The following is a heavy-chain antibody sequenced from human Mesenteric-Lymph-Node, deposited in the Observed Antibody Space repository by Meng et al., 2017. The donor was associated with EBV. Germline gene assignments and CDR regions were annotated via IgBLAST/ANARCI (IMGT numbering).Heavy chain of an antibody. J-gene: IGHJ4*02. CDR2: IYHSGST. CDR3: ARGTVAGTHLDY. D-gene: IGHD6-19*01. CDR1: GGSISSSNW. Sequence: QLHAPESVPGMAQPSGIPALTCAVSGGSISSSNWWSWVRQPPGKGLEWIGEIYHSGSTNYNPSLRSRVTISVDKSKNQFSLKLSSVTAADTAVYYCARGTVAGTHLDYWAQGTLVTVSS. V-gene: IGHV4-4*02.